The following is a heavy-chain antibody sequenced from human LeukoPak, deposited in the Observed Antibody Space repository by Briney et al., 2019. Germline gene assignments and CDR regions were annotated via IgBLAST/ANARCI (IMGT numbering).Heavy chain of an antibody. Sequence: GASVKVSCKASGYTFTTYVITWVRQAPGQGLEWMGWISAYNGDTNYAQKLQGRVTMTTDTSTTTAYMELRSLRSDDTAVYYCARRTESGLNVGFDYWGQGTLVTVSS. V-gene: IGHV1-18*01. D-gene: IGHD3/OR15-3a*01. CDR3: ARRTESGLNVGFDY. CDR2: ISAYNGDT. J-gene: IGHJ4*02. CDR1: GYTFTTYV.